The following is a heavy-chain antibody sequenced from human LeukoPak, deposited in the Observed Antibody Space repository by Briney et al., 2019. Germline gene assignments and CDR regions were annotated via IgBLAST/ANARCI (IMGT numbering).Heavy chain of an antibody. Sequence: SETLSLTCTVSGGSIGSGSYYWNWIRQPAGKGLEWIGRIYTSGSTNYNPSLKSRVTISVDTSKNQFSLKLSSVTAADTAVYYCARLHGQTTRLHWFDPWGQGTLVTVSS. CDR1: GGSIGSGSYY. CDR3: ARLHGQTTRLHWFDP. CDR2: IYTSGST. D-gene: IGHD4-11*01. V-gene: IGHV4-61*02. J-gene: IGHJ5*02.